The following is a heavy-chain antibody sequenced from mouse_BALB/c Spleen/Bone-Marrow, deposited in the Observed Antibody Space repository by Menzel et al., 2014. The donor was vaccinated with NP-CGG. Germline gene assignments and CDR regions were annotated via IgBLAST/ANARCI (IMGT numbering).Heavy chain of an antibody. V-gene: IGHV2-9*02. CDR2: IWAGGST. D-gene: IGHD2-1*01. Sequence: VQLQQSGPGLVAPSQSLSITCTVSGFSLTTYGVHWVRQPPGKGLEWLGVIWAGGSTNYNSALMSRLSISKDNSKSQVFLKMNSLQTDDTAMCYCARSPQRTTMIGYWGQGTPLTVSS. J-gene: IGHJ2*01. CDR1: GFSLTTYG. CDR3: ARSPQRTTMIGY.